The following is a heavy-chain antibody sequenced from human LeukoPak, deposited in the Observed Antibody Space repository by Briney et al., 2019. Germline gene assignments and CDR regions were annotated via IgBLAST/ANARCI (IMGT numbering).Heavy chain of an antibody. CDR3: VRGNDWFDP. CDR2: FGSRRGYN. V-gene: IGHV3-21*06. J-gene: IGHJ5*02. D-gene: IGHD3-10*01. Sequence: PGGSLRLSCVASGFTFSSYSMNWVRQAPGKGLEWVVCFGSRRGYNYCGVPVKRRFTISRDDVKNSLYLQMNSLRVEDTAVYYCVRGNDWFDPWGQGTLVTVSS. CDR1: GFTFSSYS.